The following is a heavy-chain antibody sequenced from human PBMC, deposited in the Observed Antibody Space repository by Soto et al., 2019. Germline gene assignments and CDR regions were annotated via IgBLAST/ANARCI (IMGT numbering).Heavy chain of an antibody. V-gene: IGHV1-69*06. CDR2: IIPMFGTT. Sequence: QVQLVQSGPEVKKPGSSVKVSCKTSGDTFKKFAISWVRQAPGQGPEWMGGIIPMFGTTKYTQKFQGRVTFTADKSTGTAYMELSSLMSEDTATYFCARGVVPAAGAAPHYFHYGVGVWGQGTTVTVSS. CDR1: GDTFKKFA. CDR3: ARGVVPAAGAAPHYFHYGVGV. D-gene: IGHD2-2*01. J-gene: IGHJ6*02.